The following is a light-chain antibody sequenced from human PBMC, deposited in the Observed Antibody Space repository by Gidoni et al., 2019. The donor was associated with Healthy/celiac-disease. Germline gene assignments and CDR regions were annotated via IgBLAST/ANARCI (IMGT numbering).Light chain of an antibody. CDR3: QSYDCSLSGYVV. CDR2: GNS. CDR1: SSNIGAGYD. Sequence: QRVTISCTGSSSNIGAGYDVHWYQQLPGTAPKLLIYGNSNRPSGVPDRFSGSKSGTSASLAITGLQAEDEADYYCQSYDCSLSGYVVFGGGTKLTV. V-gene: IGLV1-40*01. J-gene: IGLJ2*01.